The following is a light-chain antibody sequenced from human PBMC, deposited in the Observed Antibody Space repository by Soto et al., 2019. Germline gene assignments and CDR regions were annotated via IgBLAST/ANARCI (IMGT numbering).Light chain of an antibody. Sequence: QSALTQPASVSGSPGQSITISCTGTTSDVGGYNSVSWYQQHPGKAPELMIYDVSNRPSGIAYRFSGSKSGNTASLTISGRQAEDEADYYCSSRTSTSTRVFGTGTKLTVL. CDR2: DVS. V-gene: IGLV2-14*01. J-gene: IGLJ1*01. CDR3: SSRTSTSTRV. CDR1: TSDVGGYNS.